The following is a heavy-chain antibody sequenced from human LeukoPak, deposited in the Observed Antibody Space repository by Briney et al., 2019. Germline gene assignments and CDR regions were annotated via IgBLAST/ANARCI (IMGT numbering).Heavy chain of an antibody. CDR2: ISSESAYI. J-gene: IGHJ5*02. Sequence: GGSLILSCAVSTFTVSTNYMTWVRQAPGKGLEWVSSISSESAYIFYADSVKGRFTISRDNAKNSLFLQMNSLRAEDTAVYYCASFETVAANWFDPWGRGTLVTVSS. CDR3: ASFETVAANWFDP. V-gene: IGHV3-21*01. CDR1: TFTVSTNY. D-gene: IGHD6-19*01.